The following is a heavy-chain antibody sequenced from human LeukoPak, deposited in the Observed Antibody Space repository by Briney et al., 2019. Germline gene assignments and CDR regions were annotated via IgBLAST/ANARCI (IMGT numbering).Heavy chain of an antibody. CDR1: GFTFSSYW. Sequence: PGGSLRLSCAAPGFTFSSYWMHWVRQAPGKGLVWVSRINSDGISTSYADSVKGRFTISRDNAKNTLYLQMNSLRAEDTAVYYCASGWNYRFDYWGQGTLVTVSS. J-gene: IGHJ4*02. D-gene: IGHD1-7*01. CDR3: ASGWNYRFDY. V-gene: IGHV3-74*01. CDR2: INSDGIST.